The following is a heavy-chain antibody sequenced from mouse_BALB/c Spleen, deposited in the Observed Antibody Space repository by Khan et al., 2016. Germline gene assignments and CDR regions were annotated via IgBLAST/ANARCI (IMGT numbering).Heavy chain of an antibody. V-gene: IGHV3-2*02. J-gene: IGHJ4*01. CDR3: ARSDYGSKGAMDY. CDR1: GYSITSDYA. D-gene: IGHD1-1*01. Sequence: EVQLQESGPGLVKPPQSLSLTCTVTGYSITSDYARNRIRQFPGKKLEWMGYISYSGSTSYNPSLTSSISIPREPPNNTFFLQLNSVTSADTAKSYCARSDYGSKGAMDYWGQGTSVTVSS. CDR2: ISYSGST.